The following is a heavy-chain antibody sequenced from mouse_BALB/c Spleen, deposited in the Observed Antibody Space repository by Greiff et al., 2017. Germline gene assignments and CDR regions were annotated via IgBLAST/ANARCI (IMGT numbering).Heavy chain of an antibody. V-gene: IGHV5-6-4*01. D-gene: IGHD2-1*01. J-gene: IGHJ3*01. CDR2: ISSGGSYT. Sequence: EVKLVESGGGLVKPGGSLKLSCAASGFTFSSYTMSWVRQTPEKRLEWVATISSGGSYTYYPDSVKGRFTISRDNAKNTLYLQMSSLKSEDTAMYYCTEGGKAYGGQGTLVTVSA. CDR3: TEGGKAY. CDR1: GFTFSSYT.